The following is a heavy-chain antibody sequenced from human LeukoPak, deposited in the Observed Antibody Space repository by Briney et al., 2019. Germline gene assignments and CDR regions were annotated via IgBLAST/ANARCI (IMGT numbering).Heavy chain of an antibody. Sequence: KASETLSLTCAVYGGSFSGYYWSWIRQPPGKGLEWIGEINHSGSTNYNPSLKSRVTMSLDTSKNQLSLNLSSVTAADTAVYYCARSGGSGFQLDSWGQGTPVTVSS. CDR2: INHSGST. CDR1: GGSFSGYY. V-gene: IGHV4-34*01. CDR3: ARSGGSGFQLDS. J-gene: IGHJ4*02. D-gene: IGHD1-26*01.